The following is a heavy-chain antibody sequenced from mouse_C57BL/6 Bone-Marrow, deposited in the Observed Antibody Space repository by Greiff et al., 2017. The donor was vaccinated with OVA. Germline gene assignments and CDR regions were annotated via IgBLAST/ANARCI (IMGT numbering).Heavy chain of an antibody. Sequence: VKLQESGPELVKPGASVKISCKASGYAFSSSWMNWVKQRPGKGLEWIGRIYPGDGDTNYNGKFKGKATLTADKSSSTAYMQLSSLTSEDSAVYFCARNYGSSYVRGNFDYWGQGTTLTVSS. J-gene: IGHJ2*01. CDR3: ARNYGSSYVRGNFDY. CDR1: GYAFSSSW. CDR2: IYPGDGDT. D-gene: IGHD1-1*01. V-gene: IGHV1-82*01.